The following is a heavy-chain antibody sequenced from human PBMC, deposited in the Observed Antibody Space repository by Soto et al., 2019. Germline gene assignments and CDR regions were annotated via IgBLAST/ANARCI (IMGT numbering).Heavy chain of an antibody. CDR1: GFTFNNYA. J-gene: IGHJ4*02. CDR2: IGGGGDDP. Sequence: EVHLLESGGNLVQPGGSLRLSCAASGFTFNNYAMSWVRQAPGKGLEWVSSIGGGGDDPYYADSVKGRFTISRDNSKDTLYLRMNSLRAEDTAVYYCAKDAIPRNDVWDYFDFGGQGTLVTVSS. V-gene: IGHV3-23*01. D-gene: IGHD1-1*01. CDR3: AKDAIPRNDVWDYFDF.